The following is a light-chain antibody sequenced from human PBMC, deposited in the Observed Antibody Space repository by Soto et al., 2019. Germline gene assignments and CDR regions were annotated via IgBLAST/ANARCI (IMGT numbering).Light chain of an antibody. J-gene: IGKJ1*01. CDR3: QQYNSYSGT. Sequence: DIQMTQSPSTLSASVGDRVTITCRASQSISSWLAWYQQKPGKAPKLLIYDASSLESGVPSRFXXXXXXXXXXXXXXSLQPDDFATYYCQQYNSYSGTFGQGTKVEIK. CDR1: QSISSW. CDR2: DAS. V-gene: IGKV1-5*01.